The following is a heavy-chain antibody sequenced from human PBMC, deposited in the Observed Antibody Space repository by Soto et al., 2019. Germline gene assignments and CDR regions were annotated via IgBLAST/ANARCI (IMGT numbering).Heavy chain of an antibody. V-gene: IGHV3-48*03. D-gene: IGHD4-17*01. J-gene: IGHJ4*02. CDR3: ARDWDKCYGFDY. CDR2: ISTSGSVM. Sequence: GGSLRLSCAASGFTFSRYEMNWVRQAPGKGPVWVSYISTSGSVMYYADSVKGRFIISRDNAKNSLYLQMNNLRAEDTAVYYCARDWDKCYGFDYWGQGTLVTVSS. CDR1: GFTFSRYE.